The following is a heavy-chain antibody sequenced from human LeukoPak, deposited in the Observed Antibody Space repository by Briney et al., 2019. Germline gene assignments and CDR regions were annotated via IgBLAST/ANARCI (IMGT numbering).Heavy chain of an antibody. CDR1: GYTFTSYG. CDR2: IRAYNGNT. Sequence: ASVKVSCKASGYTFTSYGISWVRQAPGQGLEWMGWIRAYNGNTNYAQKLQGRVTMTTDTSTSTAYMELRSLRSDDTAVYYCARVAAPSGSSSLYYYYGMDVWGQGTTVTVSS. CDR3: ARVAAPSGSSSLYYYYGMDV. D-gene: IGHD1-26*01. V-gene: IGHV1-18*01. J-gene: IGHJ6*02.